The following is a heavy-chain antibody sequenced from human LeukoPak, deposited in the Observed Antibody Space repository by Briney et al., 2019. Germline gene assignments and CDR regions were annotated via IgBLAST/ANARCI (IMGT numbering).Heavy chain of an antibody. CDR2: IWYDGSNK. Sequence: GGSLRLSCAASGFTFSSYGMHWVRQAPGKGLEWVAVIWYDGSNKYYADSVKGRFTISRDNSKNTLYLQMNSQRAEDTAVYYCATSGSQGVVPADIDYWGQGTLVTVSS. D-gene: IGHD2-2*01. V-gene: IGHV3-33*01. CDR1: GFTFSSYG. J-gene: IGHJ4*02. CDR3: ATSGSQGVVPADIDY.